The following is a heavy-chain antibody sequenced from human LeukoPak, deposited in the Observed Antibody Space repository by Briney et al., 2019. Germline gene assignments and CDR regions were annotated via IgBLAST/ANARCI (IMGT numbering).Heavy chain of an antibody. CDR1: GGSFSGYY. Sequence: SETLSLTCAVYGGSFSGYYWSWIRQPPGKGLEWIGEINHSGSTNYNPSLKSRVTISVDTSKNQFSLKLSSVTAADTAVYYCARHTGINFDYWGQGTQVTVSS. V-gene: IGHV4-34*01. CDR2: INHSGST. J-gene: IGHJ4*02. D-gene: IGHD1-26*01. CDR3: ARHTGINFDY.